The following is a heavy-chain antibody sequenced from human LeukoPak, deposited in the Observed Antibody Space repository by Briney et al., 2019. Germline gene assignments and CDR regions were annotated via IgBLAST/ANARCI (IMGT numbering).Heavy chain of an antibody. J-gene: IGHJ4*02. D-gene: IGHD1-26*01. V-gene: IGHV1-2*02. Sequence: GASVKVSCKASGYTFTGYCMHWVRQAPGQGLEWMGWINPNSGGTNYAQKFQGRVTMTRDTSISTAYMELSRLRSDDTAVYYCARNVVGATSSALSYWGQGTLVTVSS. CDR1: GYTFTGYC. CDR3: ARNVVGATSSALSY. CDR2: INPNSGGT.